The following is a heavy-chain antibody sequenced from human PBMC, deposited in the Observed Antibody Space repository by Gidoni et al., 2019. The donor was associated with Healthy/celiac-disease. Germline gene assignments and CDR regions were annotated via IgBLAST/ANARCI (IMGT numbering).Heavy chain of an antibody. V-gene: IGHV4-34*01. CDR2: INHSGST. J-gene: IGHJ4*02. CDR3: ARVGSYYDSSGRYYFDY. CDR1: GGSFRGYY. D-gene: IGHD3-22*01. Sequence: QVQLQQWGAGLLKPSETLSLTCAVFGGSFRGYYWIWIRQPPGKGLEWIGEINHSGSTNYNPSLKSRVTISVDTSKNQFSLKLSSVTAADTAVYYCARVGSYYDSSGRYYFDYWGQGTLVTVSS.